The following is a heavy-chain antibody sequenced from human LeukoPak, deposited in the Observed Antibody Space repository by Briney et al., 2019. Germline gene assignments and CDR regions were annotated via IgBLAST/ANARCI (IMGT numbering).Heavy chain of an antibody. Sequence: LETLSLTCAVYGGSFSGYYWSWIRQPPGKGLEWIGEINHSGSTNYNPSLKSRVTISVDTSKNQFSLKLSSVTAADTAVYYCARVFKQQLTNWGQGTLVTVSS. CDR1: GGSFSGYY. CDR3: ARVFKQQLTN. CDR2: INHSGST. J-gene: IGHJ4*02. D-gene: IGHD6-13*01. V-gene: IGHV4-34*01.